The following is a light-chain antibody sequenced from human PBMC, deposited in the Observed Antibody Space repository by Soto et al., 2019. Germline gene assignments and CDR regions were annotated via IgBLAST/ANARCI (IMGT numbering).Light chain of an antibody. CDR3: QQFNSYPLT. V-gene: IGKV1-13*02. J-gene: IGKJ4*01. CDR2: DAS. Sequence: AIQLTQSPSSLSASVGDRVTLTCRASQGISSALAWFQQRPGKAPNLLIYDASSLRSGVPSRFSGSGSGTDFTLTISSLQPVDFATYYCQQFNSYPLTFGGGTKVEIK. CDR1: QGISSA.